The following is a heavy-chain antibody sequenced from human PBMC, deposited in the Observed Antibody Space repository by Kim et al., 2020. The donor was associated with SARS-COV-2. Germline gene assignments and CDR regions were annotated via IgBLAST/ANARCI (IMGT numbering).Heavy chain of an antibody. J-gene: IGHJ5*02. D-gene: IGHD6-6*01. CDR3: ARHLTELEYSSSSEPCWFDP. CDR2: IYYSGST. V-gene: IGHV4-59*08. CDR1: GGSISSYY. Sequence: SETLSLTCTVSGGSISSYYWSWIRQPPGKGLEWIGYIYYSGSTNYNPSLKSRVTISVDTSKNQFSLKLSSVTAADTAVYYCARHLTELEYSSSSEPCWFDPWGQGTLVTVSS.